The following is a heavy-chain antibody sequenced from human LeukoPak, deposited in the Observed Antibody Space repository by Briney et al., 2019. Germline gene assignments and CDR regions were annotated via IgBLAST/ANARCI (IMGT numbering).Heavy chain of an antibody. CDR3: ARGGGYDRDWFDP. V-gene: IGHV3-21*04. CDR2: MSYSSNYI. Sequence: GGSLRLSCAASGFTFSTYTMNWVRQAPGKGLEWVSSMSYSSNYIYYADSVKGRFTMSRDNAKNSLYLQISSLRAEDTAVYYCARGGGYDRDWFDPWGQGTLVTVSS. J-gene: IGHJ5*02. D-gene: IGHD5-12*01. CDR1: GFTFSTYT.